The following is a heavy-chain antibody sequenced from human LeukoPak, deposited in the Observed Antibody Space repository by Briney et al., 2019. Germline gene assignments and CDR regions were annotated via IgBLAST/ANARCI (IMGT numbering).Heavy chain of an antibody. CDR2: INHSGST. D-gene: IGHD4-23*01. V-gene: IGHV4-34*01. J-gene: IGHJ6*03. CDR3: ARRPVA. Sequence: PSETLSLTCAVYGGSFSGYYWGWVRQPPGKGLEWIGEINHSGSTNYNPSLKSRLTISVYTSKSQSSLKLSSVTATETAVYYCARRPVAWGKGTTVTASS. CDR1: GGSFSGYY.